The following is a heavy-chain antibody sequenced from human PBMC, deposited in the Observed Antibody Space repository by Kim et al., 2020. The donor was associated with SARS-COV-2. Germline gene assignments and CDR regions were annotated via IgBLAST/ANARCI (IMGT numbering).Heavy chain of an antibody. V-gene: IGHV3-23*01. CDR1: GFSFSNYA. J-gene: IGHJ5*02. Sequence: GGSLRLSCVVSGFSFSNYAMSWVRQAPGKGLEWVSAISAGGGNTYYADSVKGRFTISRDNSKNTLYMQMNSLRAEDTAVYYCAKIPPPAQLERRCRDHWFDRWGQGTLVTVSS. CDR2: ISAGGGNT. D-gene: IGHD1-1*01. CDR3: AKIPPPAQLERRCRDHWFDR.